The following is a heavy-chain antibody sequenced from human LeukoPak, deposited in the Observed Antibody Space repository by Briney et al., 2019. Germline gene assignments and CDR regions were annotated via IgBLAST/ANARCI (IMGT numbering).Heavy chain of an antibody. V-gene: IGHV3-11*04. CDR3: AKRPRERPGGYYDSSGYYLRY. CDR1: GFTFSDYY. D-gene: IGHD3-22*01. J-gene: IGHJ4*02. Sequence: GGSLRLSCAASGFTFSDYYMSWIRQAPGKGLEWVSYISSSGSTIYYADSVKGRFTISRDNAKNSLYLQMNSLRAEDTAVYYCAKRPRERPGGYYDSSGYYLRYWGQGTLVTVSS. CDR2: ISSSGSTI.